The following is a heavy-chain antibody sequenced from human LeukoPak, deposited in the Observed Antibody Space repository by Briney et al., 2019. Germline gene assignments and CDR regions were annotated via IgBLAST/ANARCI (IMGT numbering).Heavy chain of an antibody. CDR2: IYYTGST. CDR1: GGSISSGDYY. V-gene: IGHV4-31*03. D-gene: IGHD2-2*02. CDR3: ARRGRGIVVVPAAIRNRYNWFDP. Sequence: SETLSLTCTVSGGSISSGDYYWSWIRQHPGKGLEWIGYIYYTGSTSYNPSLKSRVTISVDTSKNQFSLKLSSVTAADTAVYYCARRGRGIVVVPAAIRNRYNWFDPWGQGTLVTVSS. J-gene: IGHJ5*02.